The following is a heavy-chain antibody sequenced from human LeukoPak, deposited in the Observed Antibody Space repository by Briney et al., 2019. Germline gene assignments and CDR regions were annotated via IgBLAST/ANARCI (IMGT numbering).Heavy chain of an antibody. Sequence: PGGSLRFSCAASGXTFSSYGMHWVRQAPGKGLEWVAVIWYDGSNKYYADSVKGRFTISRDNSKNTLYLQMNSLRAEDTAVYYCARDSGSGWYRHYYGMDVWGQGTTVTVSS. D-gene: IGHD6-19*01. CDR1: GXTFSSYG. CDR2: IWYDGSNK. V-gene: IGHV3-33*01. J-gene: IGHJ6*02. CDR3: ARDSGSGWYRHYYGMDV.